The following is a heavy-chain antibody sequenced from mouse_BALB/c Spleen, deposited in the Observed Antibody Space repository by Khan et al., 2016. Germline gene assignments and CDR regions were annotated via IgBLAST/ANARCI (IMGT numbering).Heavy chain of an antibody. J-gene: IGHJ2*01. CDR3: ARSRGNYFDY. CDR1: GYSITSDYA. Sequence: EVQLQESGPGLVKPSQTLSLTCTVTGYSITSDYAWNWIRQFPGNKLEWMGYISYSGSTSYNPSLKSRISITRDTSKNQFFLHLNSVTTEDTATYYCARSRGNYFDYWGQGTTLTVSS. CDR2: ISYSGST. V-gene: IGHV3-2*02.